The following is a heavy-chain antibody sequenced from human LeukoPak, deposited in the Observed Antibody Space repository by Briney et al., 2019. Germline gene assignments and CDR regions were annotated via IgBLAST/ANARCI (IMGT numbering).Heavy chain of an antibody. V-gene: IGHV3-7*04. Sequence: GGSLRLSCEASGFTFTNHWMTWVRQTPGKGLKWVANIKQDGSEKNYVDSVKGRFTISRDNAKNSLYLQMSSLRAEDSAVYYCARELIYGSKSYYTPWGQGTLVTVSS. D-gene: IGHD3-10*01. CDR3: ARELIYGSKSYYTP. CDR1: GFTFTNHW. CDR2: IKQDGSEK. J-gene: IGHJ5*02.